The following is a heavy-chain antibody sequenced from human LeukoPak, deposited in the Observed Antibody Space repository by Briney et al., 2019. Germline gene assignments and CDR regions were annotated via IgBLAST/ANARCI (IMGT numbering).Heavy chain of an antibody. CDR1: GGSISSSSYY. Sequence: TSGTLSLTCTVSGGSISSSSYYWGWIRQPPGKGLEWIGSIYYSGSTYYNPSLKSRVTISVDTSKNQFSLKLSSVTAADTAVYYCAREKIAYYDNSGRGWFDPWGQGTLVTVSS. J-gene: IGHJ5*02. CDR3: AREKIAYYDNSGRGWFDP. D-gene: IGHD3-22*01. V-gene: IGHV4-39*02. CDR2: IYYSGST.